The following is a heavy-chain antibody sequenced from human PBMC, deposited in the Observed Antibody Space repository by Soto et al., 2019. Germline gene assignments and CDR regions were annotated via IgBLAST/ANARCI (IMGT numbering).Heavy chain of an antibody. D-gene: IGHD3-3*01. Sequence: PGVSLRLSCAASGFTFSSYAMSWVRQAPGKGLEWVSAISGSGGSTYYADSVKGRFTISRDNSKNTLYLQMNSLRAEDTAVYYCAKDVSEYYDFWSVKGGTDVWGKGTTVTVSS. CDR3: AKDVSEYYDFWSVKGGTDV. CDR2: ISGSGGST. CDR1: GFTFSSYA. V-gene: IGHV3-23*01. J-gene: IGHJ6*04.